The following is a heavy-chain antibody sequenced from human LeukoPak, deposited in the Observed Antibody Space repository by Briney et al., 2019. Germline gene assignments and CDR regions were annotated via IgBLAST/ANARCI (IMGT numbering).Heavy chain of an antibody. D-gene: IGHD2-21*01. CDR3: ASSSLVAVVTDGFDI. Sequence: PSETLSLTCTVSNGPITSTKWWSWVRQPPGKGLEWIGEISHTRSTNYNPSFNSRVTMSVDKSKKPFSLNLNSVTAADTAHYYSASSSLVAVVTDGFDIWGRGTAVTVSS. CDR2: ISHTRST. CDR1: NGPITSTKW. J-gene: IGHJ3*02. V-gene: IGHV4-4*02.